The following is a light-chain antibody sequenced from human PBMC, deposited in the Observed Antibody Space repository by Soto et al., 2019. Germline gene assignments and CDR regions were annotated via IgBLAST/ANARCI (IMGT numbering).Light chain of an antibody. CDR3: ISYTTTSTRV. CDR2: DVS. V-gene: IGLV2-14*01. Sequence: QSALTQPASVSGSPGQSITFSCTGTSSDLGGYNYVSWYQQHPGKAPKLVIYDVSNRPSGVSNRFSGSKSGNTASLTISGLQADDDADYYCISYTTTSTRVFGGGTKLTVL. CDR1: SSDLGGYNY. J-gene: IGLJ2*01.